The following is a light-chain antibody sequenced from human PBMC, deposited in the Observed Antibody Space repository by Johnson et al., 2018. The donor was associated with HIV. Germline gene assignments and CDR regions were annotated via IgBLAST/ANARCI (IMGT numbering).Light chain of an antibody. CDR1: SSNIGNNY. J-gene: IGLJ1*01. V-gene: IGLV1-51*01. CDR2: DNN. CDR3: GTWDSSLSSLA. Sequence: QSVLTQPPSVSAAPGQKVTISCSGSSSNIGNNYVSWYQQLPGTAPKLLIYDNNKRPSGIPDRFSGSKSGTSATLGITGLQTGDEADYYCGTWDSSLSSLAFGTGT.